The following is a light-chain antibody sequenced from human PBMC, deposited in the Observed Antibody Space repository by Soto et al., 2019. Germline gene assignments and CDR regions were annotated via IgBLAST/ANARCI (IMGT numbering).Light chain of an antibody. CDR1: QGVSSY. CDR3: LHCGDSPPDT. Sequence: EIVLTQSPATLSLSPGERATLSCRASQGVSSYLAWYQQKPGQAPRLLIYGASSRAPGIPDRFSGSGSGTDFTLTISRLEPEDFAMYYCLHCGDSPPDTFGQGTRLEIK. V-gene: IGKV3-20*01. CDR2: GAS. J-gene: IGKJ2*01.